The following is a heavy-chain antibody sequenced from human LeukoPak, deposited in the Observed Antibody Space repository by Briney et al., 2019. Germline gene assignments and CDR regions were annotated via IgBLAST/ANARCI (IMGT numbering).Heavy chain of an antibody. CDR1: GGSLSSYY. D-gene: IGHD2-21*02. CDR3: ARAGYRYCGGDCYNDFDY. CDR2: IYTSGST. V-gene: IGHV4-4*07. Sequence: PSETLSLTCTVSGGSLSSYYRSWVRQPAGRGLEWIGRIYTSGSTNYNPSLKSRVTMSVDTSKHQISLKLSSVTAADTAVYYCARAGYRYCGGDCYNDFDYWGQGTLVTVS. J-gene: IGHJ4*02.